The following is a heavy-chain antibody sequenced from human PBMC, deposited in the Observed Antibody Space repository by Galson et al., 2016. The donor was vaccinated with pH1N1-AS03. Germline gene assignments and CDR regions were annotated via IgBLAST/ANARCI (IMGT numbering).Heavy chain of an antibody. CDR2: ISYDGTHT. V-gene: IGHV3-30*07. Sequence: SLRLSCAASGFIFGSYAMHWVRQTPGKGLEWLTLISYDGTHTYYTDSVKGRFTISRDNSKNTLYLQMNSLRVEDTALYYCARARAATINYSMDVWGQGTTVTVSS. D-gene: IGHD5-12*01. J-gene: IGHJ6*02. CDR3: ARARAATINYSMDV. CDR1: GFIFGSYA.